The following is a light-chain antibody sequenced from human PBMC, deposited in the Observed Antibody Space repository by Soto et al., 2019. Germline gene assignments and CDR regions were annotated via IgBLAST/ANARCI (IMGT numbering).Light chain of an antibody. CDR3: QQSYSTPLA. Sequence: DIQITQSPSTLSGSVGDRVTITCRASQTISSWLAWYQQKPGKAPKLLIYKASTLKSGVPSRFSGSGSGTEFTLTITSLQPEDSATYYCQQSYSTPLAFGHGTKVDIK. CDR1: QTISSW. CDR2: KAS. J-gene: IGKJ1*01. V-gene: IGKV1-5*03.